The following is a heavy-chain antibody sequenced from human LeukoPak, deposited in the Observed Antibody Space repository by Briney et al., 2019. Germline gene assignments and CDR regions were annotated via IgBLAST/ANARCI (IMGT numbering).Heavy chain of an antibody. Sequence: GGSLRLSCAASGFTFTSHGMNWVRQAPGKGLEWVSGISSSGDITYYADSVKGRFTISRDNSKNTLFLQINSLGAEDTAVYYCVPDLAWFYYAYWGQGTLVTVSS. J-gene: IGHJ4*02. CDR3: VPDLAWFYYAY. CDR2: ISSSGDIT. V-gene: IGHV3-23*01. CDR1: GFTFTSHG. D-gene: IGHD3-9*01.